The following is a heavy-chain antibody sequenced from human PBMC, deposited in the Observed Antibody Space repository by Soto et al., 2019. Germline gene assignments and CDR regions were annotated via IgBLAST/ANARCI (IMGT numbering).Heavy chain of an antibody. Sequence: GESLKFSCKVSGYNFYGYFITWVRQMPGKGLEWMGRIDPSDSYNPYSPSFQGHVTISVDKSINTACLQWRSLRASDTAMYYCARLLHLPDAFDIWGQETMVTVSS. CDR2: IDPSDSYN. CDR3: ARLLHLPDAFDI. J-gene: IGHJ3*02. D-gene: IGHD3-3*02. CDR1: GYNFYGYF. V-gene: IGHV5-10-1*01.